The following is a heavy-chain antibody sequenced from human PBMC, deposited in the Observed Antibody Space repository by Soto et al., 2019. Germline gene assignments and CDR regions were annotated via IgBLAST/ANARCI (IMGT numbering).Heavy chain of an antibody. CDR2: ISSSGSTI. V-gene: IGHV3-48*03. D-gene: IGHD2-2*02. CDR1: GFTFSSYE. CDR3: ARTEGYCSSTSCYSYYYGMDV. J-gene: IGHJ6*02. Sequence: QPGGSLRLSCAASGFTFSSYEMNWVRQAPGKGLEWVSYISSSGSTIYYADSVKGRFTISRDNAKNSLYLQMNSLRAEDTAVYYCARTEGYCSSTSCYSYYYGMDVWGQGTTVTVSS.